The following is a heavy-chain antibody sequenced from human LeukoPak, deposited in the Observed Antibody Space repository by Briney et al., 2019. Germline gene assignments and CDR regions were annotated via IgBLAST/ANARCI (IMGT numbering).Heavy chain of an antibody. CDR1: GGSISSYY. Sequence: SSETLSLTCTVSGGSISSYYWSWIRQPPGKGLEWIGYIYYSGSTNYNPSLKSRVTISVDTSKNQFSLKLSSVTAADTAVYYCARLAYYYDSSGPDIWGQGTMVTVSS. J-gene: IGHJ3*02. V-gene: IGHV4-59*08. D-gene: IGHD3-22*01. CDR3: ARLAYYYDSSGPDI. CDR2: IYYSGST.